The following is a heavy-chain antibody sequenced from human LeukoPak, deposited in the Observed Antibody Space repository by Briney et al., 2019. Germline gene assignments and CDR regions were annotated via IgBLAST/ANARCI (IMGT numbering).Heavy chain of an antibody. CDR3: ARLTRRYCSGGSCYNLDY. CDR2: INHSGST. J-gene: IGHJ4*02. CDR1: GGSFSGYY. D-gene: IGHD2-15*01. V-gene: IGHV4-34*01. Sequence: SETLSLTCAVYGGSFSGYYWSWIRQPPGKGLEWIGEINHSGSTNYNPSLKSRVTISVDTSKNQFSLKLSSVTAADTAVYYCARLTRRYCSGGSCYNLDYWGQGTLVTVSS.